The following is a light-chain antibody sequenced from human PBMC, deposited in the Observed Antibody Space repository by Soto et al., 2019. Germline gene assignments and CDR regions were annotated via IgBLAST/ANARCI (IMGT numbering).Light chain of an antibody. J-gene: IGLJ3*02. Sequence: SYELTQPPSVSVAPGQTATITCEENKIESKSVHWYQQKPGQAPGLVLYDDTDRPSGISERFSGSNSGNTATLTISRVEAGDEADYYCQVWDSSSDQGVFGGGTKVTVL. CDR1: KIESKS. CDR3: QVWDSSSDQGV. V-gene: IGLV3-21*02. CDR2: DDT.